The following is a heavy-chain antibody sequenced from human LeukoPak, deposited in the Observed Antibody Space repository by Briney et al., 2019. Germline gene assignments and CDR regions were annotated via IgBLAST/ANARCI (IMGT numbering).Heavy chain of an antibody. CDR3: ARLGTYSSSSAYYYGMDV. J-gene: IGHJ6*02. D-gene: IGHD6-6*01. CDR2: INTNTGNP. V-gene: IGHV7-4-1*02. CDR1: GYTFNTYG. Sequence: GASVKVSCKASGYTFNTYGVNWVRQAPGQGLEWMGWINTNTGNPTYAQGFTGRFVFSLDTSVSTAYLQINSLKADDTAVYYCARLGTYSSSSAYYYGMDVWGQGTTVTVSS.